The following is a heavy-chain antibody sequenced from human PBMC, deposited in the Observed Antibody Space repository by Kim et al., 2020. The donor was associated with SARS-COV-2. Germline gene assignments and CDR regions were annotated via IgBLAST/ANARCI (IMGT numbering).Heavy chain of an antibody. Sequence: SQTLSLTCAISGDSVSSNSAAWNWIRQSPSRGLEWLGRTYSRSKWYNDYAVSVKSRITINPDTSKNQFSLQLNSVTPEDTAVYYSARVYTELGYTAAFDYWGQETVVTVSS. CDR2: TYSRSKWYN. D-gene: IGHD3-16*02. CDR3: ARVYTELGYTAAFDY. CDR1: GDSVSSNSAA. J-gene: IGHJ4*02. V-gene: IGHV6-1*01.